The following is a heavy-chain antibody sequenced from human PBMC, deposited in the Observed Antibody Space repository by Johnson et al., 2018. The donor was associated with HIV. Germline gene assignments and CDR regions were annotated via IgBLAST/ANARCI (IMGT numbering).Heavy chain of an antibody. D-gene: IGHD6-13*01. J-gene: IGHJ3*02. V-gene: IGHV3-11*04. CDR3: TKGFRAAAGTGDAFDI. CDR2: ISSSGSTI. Sequence: QVQLVESGGGLVKPGGSLRLSCAASGFSFSNYYMSWIRQAPGEGLNWISYISSSGSTIYYADSVKGRFTISRDNSKDTLYLQMNSLRAEDTAVYYCTKGFRAAAGTGDAFDIWGQGTMVTVSS. CDR1: GFSFSNYY.